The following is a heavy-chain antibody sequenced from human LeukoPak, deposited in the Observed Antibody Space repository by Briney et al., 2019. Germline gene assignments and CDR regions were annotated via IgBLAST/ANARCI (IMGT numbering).Heavy chain of an antibody. V-gene: IGHV5-51*01. Sequence: PGESLKISCKAPGYSFTSYWIGWVRQMPGKGLEWMGIIYPGDSDTRYSPSFQGQVTISADKSISTAYLQWNSLKASDTAMYYCARTRGYYSGSGSFPGFDPWGQGTLVTVSS. D-gene: IGHD3-10*01. CDR1: GYSFTSYW. J-gene: IGHJ5*02. CDR3: ARTRGYYSGSGSFPGFDP. CDR2: IYPGDSDT.